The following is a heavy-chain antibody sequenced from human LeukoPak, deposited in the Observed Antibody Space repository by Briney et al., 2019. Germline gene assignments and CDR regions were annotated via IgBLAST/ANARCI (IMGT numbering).Heavy chain of an antibody. CDR3: ARGRPGYSSSWYAGRWFDP. Sequence: PSETLSLTCAVYGGSFSGYYRSWIRQPPGKGLEWIGEINHSGSTNYNPSLKSRVTISVDTSKNQFSLKLSSVTAADTAVYYCARGRPGYSSSWYAGRWFDPWGQGTLVTVSS. J-gene: IGHJ5*02. CDR1: GGSFSGYY. CDR2: INHSGST. V-gene: IGHV4-34*01. D-gene: IGHD6-13*01.